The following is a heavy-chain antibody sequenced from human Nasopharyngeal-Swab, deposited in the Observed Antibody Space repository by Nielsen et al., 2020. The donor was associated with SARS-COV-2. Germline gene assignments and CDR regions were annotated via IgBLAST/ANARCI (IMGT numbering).Heavy chain of an antibody. V-gene: IGHV1-69*13. D-gene: IGHD2-2*02. CDR1: GGTFSSYA. CDR2: IIPIFGTA. J-gene: IGHJ4*02. Sequence: SVKVSCKASGGTFSSYAISWVRQAPGQGLEWMGGIIPIFGTANYAQKFQGRVTITADESTSTAYMGLSSLRSEDTAVYYCARVSGYCSSTSCYTGGIDYWGQGTLVTVSS. CDR3: ARVSGYCSSTSCYTGGIDY.